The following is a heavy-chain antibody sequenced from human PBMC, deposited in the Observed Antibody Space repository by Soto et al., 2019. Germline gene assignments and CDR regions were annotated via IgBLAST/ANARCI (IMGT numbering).Heavy chain of an antibody. CDR3: TRPYYYDSTGYQRY. CDR1: GFTFGDYA. CDR2: IRSKAYGGTT. D-gene: IGHD3-22*01. J-gene: IGHJ4*02. V-gene: IGHV3-49*03. Sequence: GGSLRLSCTASGFTFGDYAMSWFRQAPGKGLEWVGFIRSKAYGGTTGYAASVKDRFTISRDDSKSIAYLQMNSLKTEDTAVYYCTRPYYYDSTGYQRYWGQGTLVTVSS.